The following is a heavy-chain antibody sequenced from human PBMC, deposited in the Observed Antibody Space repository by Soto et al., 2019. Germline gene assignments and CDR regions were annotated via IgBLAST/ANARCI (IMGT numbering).Heavy chain of an antibody. CDR1: GFTFSSYG. CDR2: ISYDGSNK. J-gene: IGHJ1*01. V-gene: IGHV3-30*18. CDR3: AKDNSQTHYYDSSGYYYTEYFQH. D-gene: IGHD3-22*01. Sequence: QVQLVESGGGVVQPGRSLRLSCAASGFTFSSYGMHWVRQAPGKGLEWVAVISYDGSNKYYADSVKGRFTISRDNSKNTLYLQMNSLRAEDTAVYYCAKDNSQTHYYDSSGYYYTEYFQHWGQGTLVNVSS.